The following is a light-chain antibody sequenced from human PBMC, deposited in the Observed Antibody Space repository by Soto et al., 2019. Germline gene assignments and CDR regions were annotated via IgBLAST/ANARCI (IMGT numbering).Light chain of an antibody. CDR1: SSNIGASYD. Sequence: QSVLTQPPSVSGAPGQRVTISCTGSSSNIGASYDVHWYQHLPGTAPKLLIFRNDNRPSGVPDRFSGSKSGTSASLAITGLQADDEAEYYCQSYDSRLSGSVFGGGTKVTVL. CDR3: QSYDSRLSGSV. J-gene: IGLJ2*01. CDR2: RND. V-gene: IGLV1-40*01.